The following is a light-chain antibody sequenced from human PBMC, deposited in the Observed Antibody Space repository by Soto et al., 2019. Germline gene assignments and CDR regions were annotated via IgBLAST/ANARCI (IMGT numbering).Light chain of an antibody. J-gene: IGKJ3*01. Sequence: DIQMTQSPSSLSASVGDRVTITCRASQGISNYLAWYQQKPGKVPKLLIYAASTLQSGVPSRFSGSGSGTDFTLTISSLQHEDVATYYCQKYNRPTFGPGTKVDIK. CDR2: AAS. V-gene: IGKV1-27*01. CDR3: QKYNRPT. CDR1: QGISNY.